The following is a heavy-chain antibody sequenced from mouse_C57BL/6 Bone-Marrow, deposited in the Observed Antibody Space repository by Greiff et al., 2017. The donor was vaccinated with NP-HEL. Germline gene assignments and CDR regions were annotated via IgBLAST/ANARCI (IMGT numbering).Heavy chain of an antibody. CDR2: ISYDGSN. Sequence: EVQRVESGPGLVKPSQSLSLTCSVTGYSITSGYYWNWIRQFPGNKLEWMGYISYDGSNNYNPSLKNRISITRDTSKNPFFLKLNSVTTEDTATYDCARDPWEAWFAYWGQGTLVTVSA. CDR1: GYSITSGYY. J-gene: IGHJ3*01. CDR3: ARDPWEAWFAY. V-gene: IGHV3-6*01. D-gene: IGHD4-1*01.